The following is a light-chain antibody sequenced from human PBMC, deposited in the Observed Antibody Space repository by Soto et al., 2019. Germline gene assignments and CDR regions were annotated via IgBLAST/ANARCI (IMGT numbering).Light chain of an antibody. CDR3: QQYDNYPVT. CDR1: QSISSW. CDR2: KAS. J-gene: IGKJ2*01. Sequence: DIQMTQSPSTLSASVGDRVIITCRASQSISSWLAWYQQRPGKAPNLLIYKASSLESGVPSRFGGSGSGTEFTLTISSLQPDDSATYSCQQYDNYPVTVGQGTKVEIK. V-gene: IGKV1-5*03.